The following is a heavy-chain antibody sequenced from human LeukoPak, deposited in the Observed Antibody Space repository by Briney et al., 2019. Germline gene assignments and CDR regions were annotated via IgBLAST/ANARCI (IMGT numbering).Heavy chain of an antibody. Sequence: PSETLSLTCTVSGGSISSGSYYWSWIRQPAGKGLEWIGRIYTSGSTNYNPSLKGRVTMSVDTSKNQFSLKLSSVTAADTAVYYCARDQGGQWLVRYFDYWGQGTLVTVSS. CDR3: ARDQGGQWLVRYFDY. V-gene: IGHV4-61*02. CDR2: IYTSGST. J-gene: IGHJ4*02. D-gene: IGHD6-19*01. CDR1: GGSISSGSYY.